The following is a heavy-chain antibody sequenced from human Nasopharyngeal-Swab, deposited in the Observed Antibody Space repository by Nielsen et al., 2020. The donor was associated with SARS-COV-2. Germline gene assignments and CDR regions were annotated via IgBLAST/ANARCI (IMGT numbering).Heavy chain of an antibody. CDR2: ISYDGSNK. CDR1: GFTFNICA. D-gene: IGHD3-22*01. V-gene: IGHV3-30-3*01. Sequence: GESLKISCAASGFTFNICAMAWVRQAPGKGLEWVAVISYDGSNKYYADSVKGRFTISRDNSKNTLYLQMNSLRAEDTAVYYCARDWGINYFDSSVDYWGQGTLVTVSS. CDR3: ARDWGINYFDSSVDY. J-gene: IGHJ4*02.